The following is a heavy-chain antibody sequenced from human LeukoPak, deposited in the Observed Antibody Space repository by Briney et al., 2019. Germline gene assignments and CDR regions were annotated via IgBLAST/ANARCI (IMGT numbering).Heavy chain of an antibody. Sequence: GGSLRLSCAASGFTFSSYGMHWVRQAPGKGLEWVAFIRYDGSNKYYADSVRGRFTISRDNAKNSLYLQMNSLRAEDTAVYYCARGASYSGYVFFDYWGQGTLVTVSS. J-gene: IGHJ4*02. CDR3: ARGASYSGYVFFDY. V-gene: IGHV3-30*02. CDR1: GFTFSSYG. D-gene: IGHD5-12*01. CDR2: IRYDGSNK.